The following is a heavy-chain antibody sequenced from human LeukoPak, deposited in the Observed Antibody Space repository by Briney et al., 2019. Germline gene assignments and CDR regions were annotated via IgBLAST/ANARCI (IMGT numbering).Heavy chain of an antibody. CDR2: IRTSSSYI. D-gene: IGHD3-9*01. Sequence: GGSLRLSCAASGFTFSSYSMNWVRQAPGKGLEWVSSIRTSSSYIYYADSVKGRFTISRDNTKNSLYLQMNSLRAEDTAVYYCARYLEGGDILTGSGYWGQGTLVTVSS. V-gene: IGHV3-21*01. CDR1: GFTFSSYS. CDR3: ARYLEGGDILTGSGY. J-gene: IGHJ4*02.